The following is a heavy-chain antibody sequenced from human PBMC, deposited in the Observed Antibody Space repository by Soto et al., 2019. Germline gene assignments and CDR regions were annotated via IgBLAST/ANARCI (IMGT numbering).Heavy chain of an antibody. J-gene: IGHJ4*02. CDR1: GGGTLSNDG. D-gene: IGHD2-21*02. Sequence: QVHLVQSGADVRKSGSSVRVSCTASGGGTLSNDGISWVRQAPGQGLEWLGRIIPFFGTPDYSQSFQGRLTITADASTVIVYMDLCSLKSDDTAVYYCAREVVTETTWGSFDSWGQGTLVTVSS. CDR3: AREVVTETTWGSFDS. V-gene: IGHV1-69*01. CDR2: IIPFFGTP.